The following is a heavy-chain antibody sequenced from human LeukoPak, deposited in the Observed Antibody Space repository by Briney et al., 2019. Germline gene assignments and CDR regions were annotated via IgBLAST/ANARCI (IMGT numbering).Heavy chain of an antibody. CDR2: IYSGGST. V-gene: IGHV3-53*01. D-gene: IGHD3-22*01. Sequence: GGSLRLSCAASGFSFSDAWMNWVRQAPGKGLEWVSVIYSGGSTYYADSVKGRFTISRDNSKNTLYLQMNSLRAEDTAVYYCARDRSVRDYDSSGYYSSPLFDYWGQGTLVTVSS. CDR3: ARDRSVRDYDSSGYYSSPLFDY. J-gene: IGHJ4*02. CDR1: GFSFSDAW.